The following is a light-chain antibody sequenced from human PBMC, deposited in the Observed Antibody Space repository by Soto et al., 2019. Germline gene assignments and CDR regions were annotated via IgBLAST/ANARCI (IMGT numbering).Light chain of an antibody. J-gene: IGKJ4*01. CDR2: DAS. CDR1: QTVRNNY. Sequence: EFGVTQCRGGLSCCSRWRATLSYRASQTVRNNYLAWYQQKPGQAPRLLIYDASSRATGIPDRFSGAGSGPHSTLTISRLEPEDPPVHSCQQFSRYPVTFRGGTQVDIK. CDR3: QQFSRYPVT. V-gene: IGKV3-20*01.